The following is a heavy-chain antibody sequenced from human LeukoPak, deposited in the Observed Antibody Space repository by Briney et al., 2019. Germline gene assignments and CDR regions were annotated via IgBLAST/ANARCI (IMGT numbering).Heavy chain of an antibody. J-gene: IGHJ6*02. D-gene: IGHD6-13*01. Sequence: GGSLRLSCAASGFTFSSFAMHWVRQAPGRGLEWVAAISYHGSNTYYADSVKGRFTISRDNSKNTLYLQMNSLRAEDTAVYYCARNIAAAGTVGVYYYGMDVWGQGTTVTVSS. CDR1: GFTFSSFA. CDR2: ISYHGSNT. CDR3: ARNIAAAGTVGVYYYGMDV. V-gene: IGHV3-30*04.